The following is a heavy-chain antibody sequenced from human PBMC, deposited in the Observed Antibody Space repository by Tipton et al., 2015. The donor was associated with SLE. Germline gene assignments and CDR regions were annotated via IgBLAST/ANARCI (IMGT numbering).Heavy chain of an antibody. J-gene: IGHJ3*02. Sequence: TLSLTCAVYGGSFSGYYWSWIRQPPGKGLEWIGEINHSGSTNYNPSLKSRVTISVDTSKNQFSLKLSSVTAADTAVYYCARGRALDASDIWGQGTMVTVSS. CDR2: INHSGST. V-gene: IGHV4-34*01. CDR1: GGSFSGYY. CDR3: ARGRALDASDI.